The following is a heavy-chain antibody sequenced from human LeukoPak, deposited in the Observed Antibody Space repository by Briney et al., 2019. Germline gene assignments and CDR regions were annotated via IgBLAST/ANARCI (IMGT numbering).Heavy chain of an antibody. D-gene: IGHD4-23*01. CDR3: AKQCDYGGNYYFDY. Sequence: GGSLRLSCAASGFTFSNYGMNWVCQAPGKGLEWVLGISGNGGITYNADSVEGRFTISRGNSKNTLYLQMNSLRAEDTALYYCAKQCDYGGNYYFDYWGQGTLVTVSS. J-gene: IGHJ4*02. CDR1: GFTFSNYG. V-gene: IGHV3-23*01. CDR2: ISGNGGIT.